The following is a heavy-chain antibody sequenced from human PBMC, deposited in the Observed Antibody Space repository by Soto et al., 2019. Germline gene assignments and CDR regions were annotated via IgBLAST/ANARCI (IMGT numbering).Heavy chain of an antibody. J-gene: IGHJ6*02. CDR3: ARNEGSHYGMDV. V-gene: IGHV1-69*12. D-gene: IGHD6-19*01. CDR2: SILIFGTT. Sequence: QVQLVQSGAEVKKPGSSVTVSCKASGGTFSSYAINWVRQAPGQGLGWWGGSILIFGTTNYAQKFKGSVNITAGESTTTAYMELSTLRSDDTAVYYCARNEGSHYGMDVWGQGTTVTVSS. CDR1: GGTFSSYA.